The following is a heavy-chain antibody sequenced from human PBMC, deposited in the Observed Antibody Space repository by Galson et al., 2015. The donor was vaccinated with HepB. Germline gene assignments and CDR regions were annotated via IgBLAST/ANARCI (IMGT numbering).Heavy chain of an antibody. CDR1: GFTLSDYY. D-gene: IGHD2-2*03. V-gene: IGHV3-11*01. J-gene: IGHJ3*02. CDR2: ISGSGNSI. CDR3: ARDLDISVLDVFHI. Sequence: SLRLSCAASGFTLSDYYMSWIRQAPGKGLEWVSYISGSGNSIYYAGSVKGRFTISRDNAKNSLYLQMNSLRADDAAVYYCARDLDISVLDVFHIWGQGTMVTVSS.